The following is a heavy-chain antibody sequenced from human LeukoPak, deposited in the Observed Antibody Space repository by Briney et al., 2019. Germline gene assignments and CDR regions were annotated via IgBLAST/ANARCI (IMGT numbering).Heavy chain of an antibody. J-gene: IGHJ6*03. CDR3: AKGQHPNYYYSMDV. V-gene: IGHV3-43D*03. CDR1: GFTFDDYA. CDR2: ISWDGSST. D-gene: IGHD2-2*01. Sequence: GGSLRLSCAASGFTFDDYAMQWHRQAPGKGLMGVSLISWDGSSTYYADYVKGRFTISRDNSKNSLYLQMNNLSAEDTALYYCAKGQHPNYYYSMDVWGKGTTVTVSS.